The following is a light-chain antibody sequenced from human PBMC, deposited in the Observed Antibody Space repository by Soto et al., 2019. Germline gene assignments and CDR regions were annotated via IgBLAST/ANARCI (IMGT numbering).Light chain of an antibody. CDR2: DVS. J-gene: IGLJ1*01. Sequence: SVLTQPASVSGSSGQSVTLSCTGTSSGVGAYNYVSWYQQHPAKVPKLMIYDVSNRPSGVSDRFSGSKSGNTASLTISGLQAEDEADYYCYSYTSSSTYAFGTGTKVTVL. V-gene: IGLV2-14*01. CDR3: YSYTSSSTYA. CDR1: SSGVGAYNY.